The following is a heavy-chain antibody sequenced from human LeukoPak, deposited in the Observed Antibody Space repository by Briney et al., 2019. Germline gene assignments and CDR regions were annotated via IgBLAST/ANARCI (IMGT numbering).Heavy chain of an antibody. CDR2: INPNSGGT. J-gene: IGHJ5*02. D-gene: IGHD2-15*01. CDR1: GYTFTGYY. CDR3: ARDPGVPAAIVGAIGYCSGGSCYSPGGWFDP. Sequence: GASVKVSCKASGYTFTGYYMHWVRQAPGQGLEWMGWINPNSGGTNYAQKFQGRVTVTRDTSISTAYMELSRLRSDDTAVYYCARDPGVPAAIVGAIGYCSGGSCYSPGGWFDPWGQGTLVTVSS. V-gene: IGHV1-2*02.